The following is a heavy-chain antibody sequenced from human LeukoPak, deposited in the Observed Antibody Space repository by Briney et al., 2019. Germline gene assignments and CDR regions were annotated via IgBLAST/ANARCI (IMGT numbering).Heavy chain of an antibody. CDR3: ARVRIAVAVFDWFDP. V-gene: IGHV3-11*06. J-gene: IGHJ5*02. CDR2: ISSSSSYI. D-gene: IGHD6-19*01. CDR1: GLTFSDHY. Sequence: PGGSLRLSCAASGLTFSDHYMIWIRQAPGKGLEWVSSISSSSSYIYYADSVKGRFTISRDNAKNSLYLQMNSLRAEDTAVYYCARVRIAVAVFDWFDPWGQGTLVTVSS.